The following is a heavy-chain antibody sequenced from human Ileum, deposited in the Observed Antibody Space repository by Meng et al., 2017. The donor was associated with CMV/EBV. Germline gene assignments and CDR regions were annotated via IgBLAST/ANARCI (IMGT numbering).Heavy chain of an antibody. Sequence: YYMDWAREATGLGLDWMEILDRSGVTKRYEEKLQGRVAMKRDTSTSTVYMELSSLRSEDTALYYCVRGRPDTRGFWSNYPLFEYWGQGTLVTVSS. J-gene: IGHJ4*02. CDR2: LDRSGVTK. CDR3: VRGRPDTRGFWSNYPLFEY. D-gene: IGHD3-3*01. V-gene: IGHV1-46*01. CDR1: YY.